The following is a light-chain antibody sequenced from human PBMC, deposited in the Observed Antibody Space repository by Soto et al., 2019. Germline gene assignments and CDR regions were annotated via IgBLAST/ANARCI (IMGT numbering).Light chain of an antibody. J-gene: IGKJ1*01. CDR2: DAS. CDR3: QQTYSSPQT. Sequence: DIQMTQSPSSLSESAGDRVTITCRASQGISTYLNWYQQKPGKAPKLLIYDASTLESGVPSRFSGSGSGTDFTLTISSLQPEDFATYYCQQTYSSPQTFGQGTKVDIK. CDR1: QGISTY. V-gene: IGKV1-39*01.